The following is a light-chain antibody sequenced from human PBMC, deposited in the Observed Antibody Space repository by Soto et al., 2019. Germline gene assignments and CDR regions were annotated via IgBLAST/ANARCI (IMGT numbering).Light chain of an antibody. CDR2: DVS. CDR3: SSYTSSG. CDR1: SSDVGGYNY. Sequence: VLTQPASVSGSPGQSITISCTGTSSDVGGYNYVSWYQQHPGKAPKLMIYDVSNRPSGVSNRFSGSKSGNTASLTISGLQAEDEADYYCSSYTSSGFGTGTKVTVL. V-gene: IGLV2-14*01. J-gene: IGLJ1*01.